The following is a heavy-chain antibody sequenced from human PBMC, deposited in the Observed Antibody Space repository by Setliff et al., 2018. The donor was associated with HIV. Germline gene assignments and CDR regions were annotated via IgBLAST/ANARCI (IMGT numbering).Heavy chain of an antibody. J-gene: IGHJ5*02. V-gene: IGHV4-59*11. CDR1: GASISSHY. CDR3: ARDPGGLYCRSTSCQGGCFDP. D-gene: IGHD2-2*01. Sequence: SETLSLTCTVSGASISSHYWSWSRRSPGKGLEWIGGIYYSETTNNHPSLKTRVTISVDTSKNQLALKLRSVTAADTAVYYCARDPGGLYCRSTSCQGGCFDPWGQGTLVTVSS. CDR2: IYYSETT.